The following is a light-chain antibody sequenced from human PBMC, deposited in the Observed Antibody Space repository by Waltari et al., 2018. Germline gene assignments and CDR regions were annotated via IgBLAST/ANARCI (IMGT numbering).Light chain of an antibody. J-gene: IGLJ3*02. CDR3: SSFAGRWV. CDR2: EVT. Sequence: QSALTQPPSASGSPGQSVTISCPGTSSYCGNYNFVSWYQQHPCKAPKVIIYEVTKRSSGVPDRFSGSKSGNTASLTVSGLQAEDEADYYCSSFAGRWVFGGGTKLTVL. V-gene: IGLV2-8*01. CDR1: SSYCGNYNF.